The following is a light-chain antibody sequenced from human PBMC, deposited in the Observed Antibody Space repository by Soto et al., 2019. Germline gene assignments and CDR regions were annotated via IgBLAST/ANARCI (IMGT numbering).Light chain of an antibody. Sequence: QSALTQPASVSGSPGQSITISCTGPNRDVGSYNLVSWYQQYPGKAPKLMIYEDSKRPSGVSDRFSGSNSGNAASLTISGLQAEDEADYYCCSYADSSTFVVFGGGTKVTVL. CDR1: NRDVGSYNL. CDR3: CSYADSSTFVV. CDR2: EDS. J-gene: IGLJ2*01. V-gene: IGLV2-23*02.